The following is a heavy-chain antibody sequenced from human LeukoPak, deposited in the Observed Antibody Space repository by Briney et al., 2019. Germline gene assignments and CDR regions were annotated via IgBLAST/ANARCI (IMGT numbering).Heavy chain of an antibody. Sequence: ASVKVSCKASGYTFTSYYMHWVRQAPGQGLEWMGIINPSGGSTSYAQKFQGRVTMTRDMSTSTVYMELSSLRSEDTAAYYCARDTASSYSSSSLDYWGQGTLVTVSS. V-gene: IGHV1-46*01. J-gene: IGHJ4*02. D-gene: IGHD6-13*01. CDR2: INPSGGST. CDR1: GYTFTSYY. CDR3: ARDTASSYSSSSLDY.